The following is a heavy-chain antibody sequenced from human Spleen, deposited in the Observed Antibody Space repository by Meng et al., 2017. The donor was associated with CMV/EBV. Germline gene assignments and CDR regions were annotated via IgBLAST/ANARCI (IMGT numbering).Heavy chain of an antibody. V-gene: IGHV4-31*03. CDR3: ARASYGSGSPLGESWFDP. Sequence: QVQLQESGPGLVKPSQTLSLTGTVSGGPISSGGYYWSWIRQHPGKGLEGIGYIHSSGSTYYNPSLRSRLTISVDTSKNQFYLELSSVTAADTAVYYCARASYGSGSPLGESWFDPWGQGTLVNVST. CDR2: IHSSGST. J-gene: IGHJ5*02. CDR1: GGPISSGGYY. D-gene: IGHD3-10*01.